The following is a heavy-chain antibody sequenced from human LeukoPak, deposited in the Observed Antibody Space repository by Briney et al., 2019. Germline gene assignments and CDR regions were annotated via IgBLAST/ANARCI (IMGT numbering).Heavy chain of an antibody. CDR1: GFTFSSYA. J-gene: IGHJ3*02. Sequence: GRSLRLSCAASGFTFSSYAMHWVRQAPGKGLEWVAVISYDGSNKYYADSVKGRFTISRDNFKNTLYLQMNSLRAEDTAVYYCARVFVDAFDIWGQGTMVTVSS. V-gene: IGHV3-30*04. CDR3: ARVFVDAFDI. CDR2: ISYDGSNK.